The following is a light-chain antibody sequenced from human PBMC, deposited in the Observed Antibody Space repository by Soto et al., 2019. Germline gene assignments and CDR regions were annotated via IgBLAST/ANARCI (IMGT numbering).Light chain of an antibody. CDR2: DAS. J-gene: IGKJ2*01. Sequence: DIQMTHSPSTLSASVGYRITITCRARQSVSRWLAWYQQKPGKAPKLLIYDASSLESGVPSRFSGRGSGTEFTLTISSLQPDDCATYYCHTYNSYSLHTFGQGTKVDIK. CDR1: QSVSRW. CDR3: HTYNSYSLHT. V-gene: IGKV1-5*01.